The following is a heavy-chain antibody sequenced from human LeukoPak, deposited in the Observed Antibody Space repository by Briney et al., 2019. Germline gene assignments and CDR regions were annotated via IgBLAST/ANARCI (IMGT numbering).Heavy chain of an antibody. CDR2: ISSSSSTI. D-gene: IGHD2-15*01. Sequence: PGGSLRLSCAASGFTFGSSGMNWVRQAPGKGLEWVSYISSSSSTIYYADSVKGRFTISRDNAKNSLYLQMNSLRAEDTAVYYCARGIADAFDIWGQGTMVTVSS. CDR1: GFTFGSSG. J-gene: IGHJ3*02. CDR3: ARGIADAFDI. V-gene: IGHV3-48*01.